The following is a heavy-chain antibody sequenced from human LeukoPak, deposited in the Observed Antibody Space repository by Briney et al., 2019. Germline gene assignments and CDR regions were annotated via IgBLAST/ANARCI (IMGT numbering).Heavy chain of an antibody. Sequence: PGGSLRLSCAASGFTFSSCGMHWVRQAPGKGLEWVAVIWYDGSNKYYADSVKGRFTISRDNSKNTLYLQMNSLRAEDTAVYYCARGSISRGIRYWGQGTLVTVSS. CDR1: GFTFSSCG. CDR3: ARGSISRGIRY. CDR2: IWYDGSNK. V-gene: IGHV3-33*01. D-gene: IGHD2/OR15-2a*01. J-gene: IGHJ4*02.